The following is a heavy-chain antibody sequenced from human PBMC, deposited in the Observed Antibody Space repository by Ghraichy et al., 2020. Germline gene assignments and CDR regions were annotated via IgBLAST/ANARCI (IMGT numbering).Heavy chain of an antibody. Sequence: GGSLRLSCAASGFTFSSYSMNWVRQAPGKGLEWVSYISTSSSTIYYADSVKGRFTISRDNAKNSLYLQMNSLRDEDTAVYYCARAPFYYGSGLNYWGQGTLVTVSS. CDR2: ISTSSSTI. J-gene: IGHJ4*02. D-gene: IGHD3-10*01. V-gene: IGHV3-48*02. CDR3: ARAPFYYGSGLNY. CDR1: GFTFSSYS.